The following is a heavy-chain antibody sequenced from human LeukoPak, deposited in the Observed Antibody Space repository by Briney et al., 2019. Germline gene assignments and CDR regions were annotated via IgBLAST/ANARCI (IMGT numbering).Heavy chain of an antibody. J-gene: IGHJ4*02. CDR3: ARAGYSSSWYFDY. Sequence: GESLKISCKGSGYSFTSYWIGWVRQMPGKGLEWMWIIYPGDSDTRYSPSFQGQVTISADKSISTAYLQWSSLKASDTAMYYCARAGYSSSWYFDYWGQGTLVTVSS. CDR2: IYPGDSDT. D-gene: IGHD6-13*01. V-gene: IGHV5-51*01. CDR1: GYSFTSYW.